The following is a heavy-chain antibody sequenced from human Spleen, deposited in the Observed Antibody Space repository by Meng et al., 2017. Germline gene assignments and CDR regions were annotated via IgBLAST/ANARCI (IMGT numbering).Heavy chain of an antibody. CDR1: GFTFSSYA. CDR3: ARDSNPYYYDSSGYFF. V-gene: IGHV3-30*04. Sequence: GGSLRLSCAASGFTFSSYAMHWVRQAPGKGLEWVAVISYDGSNKYYADSVKGRFTISRDNSKNTLYLQMNSLRAEDTAVYYCARDSNPYYYDSSGYFFWGQGTLVTVSS. CDR2: ISYDGSNK. J-gene: IGHJ4*02. D-gene: IGHD3-22*01.